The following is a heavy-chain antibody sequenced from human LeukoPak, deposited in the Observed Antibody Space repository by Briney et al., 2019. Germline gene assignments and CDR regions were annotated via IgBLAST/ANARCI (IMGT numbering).Heavy chain of an antibody. Sequence: SETLSLTCTVSGGSVSSGSYHWSWIRQPPGKGLEWIGYIYYSGSTNYNPSLKSRVTISVDTSKNQFSLKLSSVTAADTAVYFCARATPIAPDYWGQGTLVTVSS. D-gene: IGHD6-13*01. CDR2: IYYSGST. CDR1: GGSVSSGSYH. CDR3: ARATPIAPDY. J-gene: IGHJ4*02. V-gene: IGHV4-61*01.